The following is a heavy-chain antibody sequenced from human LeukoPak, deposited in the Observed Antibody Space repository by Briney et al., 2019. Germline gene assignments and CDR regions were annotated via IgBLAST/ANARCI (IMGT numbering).Heavy chain of an antibody. CDR1: GFTFSGYG. D-gene: IGHD6-13*01. Sequence: GGSLRLSCAASGFTFSGYGMHWVRQAPGKGLEWVAVIWYDGSNKYYADSVKGRFIISRDNSKNTLYLQMNSLRAEDTAVYYCARDKAAAGTYWFAPWGQGTLVTVSS. J-gene: IGHJ5*02. CDR2: IWYDGSNK. V-gene: IGHV3-33*01. CDR3: ARDKAAAGTYWFAP.